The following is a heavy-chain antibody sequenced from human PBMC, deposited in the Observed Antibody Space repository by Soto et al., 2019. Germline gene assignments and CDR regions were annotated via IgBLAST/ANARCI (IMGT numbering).Heavy chain of an antibody. D-gene: IGHD6-19*01. J-gene: IGHJ4*02. Sequence: SETLSLTCSVSGGSISSGRYYWTWIRQHPGKGLEWIGYISHTGSTYYNPSLNSRITMFADTSSNQFSPNLNSVTAADTAVEYWARANFGQWLGYWGQGSQVTVSS. CDR2: ISHTGST. CDR3: ARANFGQWLGY. CDR1: GGSISSGRYY. V-gene: IGHV4-31*03.